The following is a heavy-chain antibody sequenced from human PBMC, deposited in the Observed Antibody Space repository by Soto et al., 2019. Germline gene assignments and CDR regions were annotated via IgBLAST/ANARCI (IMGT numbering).Heavy chain of an antibody. CDR3: ANLYSIAARPSDY. J-gene: IGHJ4*02. CDR2: ISGSGGST. CDR1: GFTFSSYA. Sequence: GGSLRLSCAASGFTFSSYAMSWVRQAPGKGLEWVSAISGSGGSTYYADSVKGRFTISRDNSKNTLYLQMNSLRAEDAAVYYCANLYSIAARPSDYWGQGTLVTVSS. D-gene: IGHD6-6*01. V-gene: IGHV3-23*01.